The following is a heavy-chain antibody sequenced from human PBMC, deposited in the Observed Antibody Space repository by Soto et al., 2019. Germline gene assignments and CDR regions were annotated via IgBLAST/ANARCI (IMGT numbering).Heavy chain of an antibody. J-gene: IGHJ5*02. Sequence: GGSLRLSCAASGFTFSSYAMHWVRQAPGKGLEWVAVISYDGSNKYYADSVKGRFTISRDNSKNTLYLQMNSLRAEDTAVYYCARADTAMVPEERWFDPWGQGTLVTVSS. CDR3: ARADTAMVPEERWFDP. V-gene: IGHV3-30-3*01. D-gene: IGHD5-18*01. CDR1: GFTFSSYA. CDR2: ISYDGSNK.